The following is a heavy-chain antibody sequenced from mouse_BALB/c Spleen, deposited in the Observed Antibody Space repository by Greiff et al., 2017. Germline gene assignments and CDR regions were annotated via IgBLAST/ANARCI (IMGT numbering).Heavy chain of an antibody. CDR1: GYTFTSYW. J-gene: IGHJ4*01. D-gene: IGHD2-14*01. V-gene: IGHV1-69*02. Sequence: QVQLQQPGAELVKPGASVKLSCKASGYTFTSYWMHWVKQRPGQGLEWIGEIDPSDSYTNYNQKFKDKATLTADKSSSTAYMQLSSLTSEDSAVYYCARYRYDGYYAMDYWGQGTSVTVSS. CDR2: IDPSDSYT. CDR3: ARYRYDGYYAMDY.